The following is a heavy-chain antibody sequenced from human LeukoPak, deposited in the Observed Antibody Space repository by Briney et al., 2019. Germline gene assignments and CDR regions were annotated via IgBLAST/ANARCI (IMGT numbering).Heavy chain of an antibody. CDR1: GFTFSRYW. CDR2: IKEDGSEK. CDR3: GRGIPVDY. J-gene: IGHJ4*02. V-gene: IGHV3-7*03. Sequence: PGGSLRLSCAASGFTFSRYWMSWVRQAPGKGLEWVANIKEDGSEKYYVDSVKGRFTISRDNAKNSLYLQMNSLRAEDTAVYYCGRGIPVDYWGQGLLVTVSS.